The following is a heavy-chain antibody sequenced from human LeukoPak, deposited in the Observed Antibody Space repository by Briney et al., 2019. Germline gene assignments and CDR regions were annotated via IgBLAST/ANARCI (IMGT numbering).Heavy chain of an antibody. CDR3: ARAPTYYYGSGSYFSLDY. Sequence: GGSLRLSCAASGFTVSSNYMSWVRQAPGKGLEWVSVIYSGGSTYYADSVKGRFTISRDNSKNTLYLQMNSLRAEDTAVYYCARAPTYYYGSGSYFSLDYWGQGTLVTVSS. D-gene: IGHD3-10*01. J-gene: IGHJ4*02. V-gene: IGHV3-66*01. CDR1: GFTVSSNY. CDR2: IYSGGST.